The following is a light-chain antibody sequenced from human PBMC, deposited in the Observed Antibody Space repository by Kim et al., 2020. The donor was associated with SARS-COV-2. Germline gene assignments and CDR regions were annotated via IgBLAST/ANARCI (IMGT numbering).Light chain of an antibody. Sequence: GKAVTISITRSSRRLASNYVQWYQPRPGSSPTTVIYEDNQRPSGVPDRFSGSIDSSSNSASLTISGLKTEDEADYYCQSYDSSNQVFGGGTQLTVL. CDR1: SRRLASNY. CDR2: EDN. J-gene: IGLJ3*02. CDR3: QSYDSSNQV. V-gene: IGLV6-57*01.